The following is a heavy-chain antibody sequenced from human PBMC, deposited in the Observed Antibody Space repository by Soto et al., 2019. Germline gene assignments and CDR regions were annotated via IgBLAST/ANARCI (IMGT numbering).Heavy chain of an antibody. V-gene: IGHV3-9*01. CDR2: ISWSIGSI. Sequence: PGGSLRLSCAASGFRFDDYAMHWVRQAPGKGPEWVSGISWSIGSIGYAASVKGRFTISRDTDGNSLFLQMNGLRSDDTALYYCARHTVTTGFYYGMDLWGQGTMVTVSS. CDR3: ARHTVTTGFYYGMDL. CDR1: GFRFDDYA. D-gene: IGHD1-1*01. J-gene: IGHJ6*02.